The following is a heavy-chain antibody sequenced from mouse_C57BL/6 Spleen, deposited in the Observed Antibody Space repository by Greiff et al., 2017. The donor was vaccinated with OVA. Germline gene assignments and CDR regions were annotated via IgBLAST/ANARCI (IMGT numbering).Heavy chain of an antibody. D-gene: IGHD2-1*01. CDR2: IYPGSGNT. J-gene: IGHJ3*01. V-gene: IGHV1-76*01. Sequence: VQLQQSGAELVRPGASVKLSCKASGYTFTDYYINWVKQRPGQGLEWIARIYPGSGNTYYNEKFKGKATLTAEKSSSTAYMQLSSLTSEDSAVYFCARGYYGNQFAYWGQGTLVTVSA. CDR1: GYTFTDYY. CDR3: ARGYYGNQFAY.